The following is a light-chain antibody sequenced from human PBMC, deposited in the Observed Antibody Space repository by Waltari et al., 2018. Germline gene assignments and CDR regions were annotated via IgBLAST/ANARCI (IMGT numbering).Light chain of an antibody. CDR1: QKISNN. Sequence: EIEMTQSPAIMSVSPGERVTLSCRASQKISNNFAWYQQKPGQAPRLLSYGPTTRASGIPGRFRGSGSGTESTLTIDGLQSEDFAVYYCLQYNDWPPTFGQGTKVEIK. J-gene: IGKJ1*01. V-gene: IGKV3-15*01. CDR2: GPT. CDR3: LQYNDWPPT.